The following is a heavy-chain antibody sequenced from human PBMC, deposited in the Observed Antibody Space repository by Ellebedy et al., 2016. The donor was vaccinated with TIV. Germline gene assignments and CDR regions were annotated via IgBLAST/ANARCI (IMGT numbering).Heavy chain of an antibody. CDR3: AKDRGNYGGAPYNGMDV. Sequence: GESLKISCAASGFTFNNSGMNWVCQAPGKGLEWVAFIRFDGNNAYYADSVKGRFTISRDNSRNTLYLQMNSLRTEDTAVHYCAKDRGNYGGAPYNGMDVWGQGTTVIVSS. CDR1: GFTFNNSG. CDR2: IRFDGNNA. V-gene: IGHV3-30*02. D-gene: IGHD3-10*01. J-gene: IGHJ6*02.